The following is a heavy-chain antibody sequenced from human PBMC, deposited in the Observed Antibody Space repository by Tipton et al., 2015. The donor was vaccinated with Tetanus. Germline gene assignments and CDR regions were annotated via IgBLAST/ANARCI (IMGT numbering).Heavy chain of an antibody. V-gene: IGHV4-34*01. Sequence: TLSLTCAVYGGSFSGYHWSWIRQSPGKGLEWIGEINHSGYTSYNPSLKGRVTISVDSSKNHPSLNLTIVTAADTAVYYCARALNQLVRVGAYWGQGSLFTVSS. CDR2: INHSGYT. J-gene: IGHJ4*02. CDR3: ARALNQLVRVGAY. D-gene: IGHD6-6*01. CDR1: GGSFSGYH.